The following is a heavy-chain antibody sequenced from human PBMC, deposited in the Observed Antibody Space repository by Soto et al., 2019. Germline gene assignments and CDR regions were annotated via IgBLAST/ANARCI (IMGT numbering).Heavy chain of an antibody. D-gene: IGHD3-10*01. CDR1: GYNSVSYW. CDR2: SYPVDSNT. CDR3: ARFGEWFGELGGINNWFDP. V-gene: IGHV5-51*01. Sequence: ESMQHSRSVVGYNSVSYWVGWVSQMARKGLEWMWTSYPVDSNTRYRQSFQGQVTVSADQSISAPYLQWSRLKASDTAMYYCARFGEWFGELGGINNWFDPWGQGTLVPVSS. J-gene: IGHJ5*02.